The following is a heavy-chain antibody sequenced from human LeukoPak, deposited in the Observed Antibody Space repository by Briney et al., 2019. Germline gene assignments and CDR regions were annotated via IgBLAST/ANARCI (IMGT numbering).Heavy chain of an antibody. V-gene: IGHV3-64*01. J-gene: IGHJ4*02. Sequence: GGSLRLSCAASGFTFSSYAMHWVRQAPGKGLEYVSAISSNGGSTYYANSVKGRFTISRDNSKNTLYLQMSSLRAEDTAIYYCAKKTSYHFDYWGQGTLVTVSS. CDR2: ISSNGGST. CDR1: GFTFSSYA. D-gene: IGHD2-2*01. CDR3: AKKTSYHFDY.